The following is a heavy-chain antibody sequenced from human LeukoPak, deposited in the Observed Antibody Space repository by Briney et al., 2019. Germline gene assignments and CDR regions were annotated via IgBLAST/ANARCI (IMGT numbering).Heavy chain of an antibody. Sequence: GSLRLSCAASGFTFSSYAMSWVRQAPGKGLEWVSAISGSGGSTYYADSVKGRFTVSRDNSENTLYLQMKSLRVEDTAVYFCAREQFWDYFRGADYWGQGTLVSVSS. CDR1: GFTFSSYA. V-gene: IGHV3-23*01. CDR2: ISGSGGST. D-gene: IGHD2/OR15-2a*01. CDR3: AREQFWDYFRGADY. J-gene: IGHJ4*02.